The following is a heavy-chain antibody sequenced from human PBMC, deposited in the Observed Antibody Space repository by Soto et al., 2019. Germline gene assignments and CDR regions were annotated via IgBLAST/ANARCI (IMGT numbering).Heavy chain of an antibody. V-gene: IGHV1-69*12. D-gene: IGHD2-15*01. J-gene: IGHJ6*02. CDR1: GGTFSSYA. Sequence: QVQLVQSGAEVKKPGSSVKVSCKASGGTFSSYAISWVRQAPGQGLEWMGGIIPIFGTANYAQKFQGRVTITADESTSTAYMERSSLRSEDTAGYYCALRYCSGGRCYNAYYYYYGMDVWGQGTTVTVSS. CDR2: IIPIFGTA. CDR3: ALRYCSGGRCYNAYYYYYGMDV.